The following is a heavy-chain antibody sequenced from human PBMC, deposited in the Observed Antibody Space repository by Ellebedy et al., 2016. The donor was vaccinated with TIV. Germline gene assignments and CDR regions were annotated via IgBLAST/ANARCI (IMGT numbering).Heavy chain of an antibody. CDR2: ISYDGSNK. J-gene: IGHJ3*02. Sequence: GGSLRLSCAASGFTFSSYGMHWVRQAPGKGLEWVAVISYDGSNKYYADSVKVRFTISRDNSKNTLYLQMNSLRAEDTAVYYCAKGRRITILYDAFDIWGQGTMVTVSS. CDR3: AKGRRITILYDAFDI. D-gene: IGHD3-3*01. CDR1: GFTFSSYG. V-gene: IGHV3-30*18.